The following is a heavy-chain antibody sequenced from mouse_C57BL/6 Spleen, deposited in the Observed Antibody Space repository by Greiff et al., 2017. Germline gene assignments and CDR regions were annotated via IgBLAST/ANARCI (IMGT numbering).Heavy chain of an antibody. CDR2: ISSGGDSI. D-gene: IGHD3-1*01. V-gene: IGHV5-9-1*02. CDR3: TRDREGNYFDY. Sequence: EVKLVESGEGLVKPGGSLTLSCAASGFTFSSYAMSWVRQTPEKRLEWVAYISSGGDSIYSADTVKGRFTISRDNARNTLYLQMSSLKSEDTAMYYCTRDREGNYFDYWGQGTTLTVSS. J-gene: IGHJ2*01. CDR1: GFTFSSYA.